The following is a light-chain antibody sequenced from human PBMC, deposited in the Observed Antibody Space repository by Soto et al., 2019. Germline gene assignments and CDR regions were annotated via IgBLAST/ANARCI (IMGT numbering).Light chain of an antibody. CDR2: GAS. CDR3: QQYDSSPRT. J-gene: IGKJ1*01. V-gene: IGKV3-20*01. Sequence: EIVLAQSPGTLCLSPGERATLSGRASQRVSSSYLAWYQQKPGQAPRLLIYGASSRATGIPDRFSGSGSGTEFTLTISSLQSEDFAVYYCQQYDSSPRTFGQGTKVDI. CDR1: QRVSSSY.